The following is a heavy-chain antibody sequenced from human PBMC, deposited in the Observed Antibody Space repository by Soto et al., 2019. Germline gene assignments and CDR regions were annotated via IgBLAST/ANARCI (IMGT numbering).Heavy chain of an antibody. V-gene: IGHV3-7*03. CDR2: IKQDGSEK. D-gene: IGHD3-22*01. J-gene: IGHJ4*02. CDR1: GFALSSYW. Sequence: GGSLRLSCAASGFALSSYWMSWVRQAPGKGLEWVANIKQDGSEKYYVDSVKGRFTISRDNSENTLYLQMYSLRAEDTAVYYCVKAWTYYYDTSGPHFDYWGQGTLVTVSS. CDR3: VKAWTYYYDTSGPHFDY.